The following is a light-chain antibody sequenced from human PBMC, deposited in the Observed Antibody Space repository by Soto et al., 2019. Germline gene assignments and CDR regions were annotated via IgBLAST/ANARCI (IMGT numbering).Light chain of an antibody. CDR2: GAS. Sequence: EIVLTQSPGTLSLSPGERATLSCRASQNINSNYLAWYQQKPGQAPRLLIYGASSRATGIPDRFSGSGSGPDFTLTITRLEPEDFAVYYCQQYGDSPVYTFGQGTNLEIK. CDR3: QQYGDSPVYT. CDR1: QNINSNY. J-gene: IGKJ2*01. V-gene: IGKV3-20*01.